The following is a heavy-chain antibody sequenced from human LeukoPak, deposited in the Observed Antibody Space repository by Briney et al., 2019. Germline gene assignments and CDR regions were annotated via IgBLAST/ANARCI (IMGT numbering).Heavy chain of an antibody. Sequence: ASVKVSCKASGSTFSSYAISWVRQAPGQGLEWMGGIIPIFDTTNYPQKFQGRVTITTDESTSTAYMELSSLRSEDTAVYYCARSKDFLVVPAARDDYYYYMDVWGKGTTVTVSS. D-gene: IGHD2-2*01. CDR2: IIPIFDTT. J-gene: IGHJ6*03. V-gene: IGHV1-69*05. CDR1: GSTFSSYA. CDR3: ARSKDFLVVPAARDDYYYYMDV.